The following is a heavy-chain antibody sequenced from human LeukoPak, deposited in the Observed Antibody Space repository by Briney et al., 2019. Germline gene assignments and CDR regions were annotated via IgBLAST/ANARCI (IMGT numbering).Heavy chain of an antibody. Sequence: KSSETLSLTCTVSRGSISDYFWTWIRQPPGKGLEWIGYIYFIGSTNYNPSLKSRVTISVDTSKNQFSLKLRSVTAADTAVYYCASTRRDGYPFDYWGQGTLVTVSS. CDR2: IYFIGST. CDR3: ASTRRDGYPFDY. CDR1: RGSISDYF. D-gene: IGHD5-24*01. V-gene: IGHV4-59*01. J-gene: IGHJ4*02.